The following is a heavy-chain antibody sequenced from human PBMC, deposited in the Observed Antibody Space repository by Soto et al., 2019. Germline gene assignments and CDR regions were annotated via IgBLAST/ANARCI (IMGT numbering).Heavy chain of an antibody. Sequence: QITLKESGPTLVKPTQTLTLTYTFSGFSLSTSGVGVGWIRQPPGKALEWLALIYWDDDKRYSPSLKSRLTITKDTSKNQVVLTMTNMDPVDTATYYCAHGGARWVPQGFDYWGQGTLVTVSS. CDR1: GFSLSTSGVG. D-gene: IGHD1-26*01. J-gene: IGHJ4*02. CDR2: IYWDDDK. V-gene: IGHV2-5*02. CDR3: AHGGARWVPQGFDY.